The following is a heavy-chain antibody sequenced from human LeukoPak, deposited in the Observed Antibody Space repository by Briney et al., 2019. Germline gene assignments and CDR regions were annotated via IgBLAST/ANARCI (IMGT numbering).Heavy chain of an antibody. Sequence: GGSLRLSCSASGFTFSSYAMHWVREAPGKGLEWVAVISYDGSNKYYAESVKGRFTISRDNSKNTLYLQMNSLRAEDTAVYYCAKGLSSGWNLKGSDYWGQGTLVTVSS. D-gene: IGHD6-19*01. CDR2: ISYDGSNK. CDR3: AKGLSSGWNLKGSDY. J-gene: IGHJ4*02. V-gene: IGHV3-30*04. CDR1: GFTFSSYA.